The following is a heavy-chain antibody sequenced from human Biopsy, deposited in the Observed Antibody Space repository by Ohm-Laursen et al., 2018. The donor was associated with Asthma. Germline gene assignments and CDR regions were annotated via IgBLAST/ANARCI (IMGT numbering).Heavy chain of an antibody. D-gene: IGHD3-22*01. Sequence: TLSLTCTASGGSISSGGYPWNWIRQPPGKGLEWIGYIFYSGGTYYNPSLKSRVTISVDRSTKQISLKVRSVTAADTAVYFCARGAYYEDSNGYHGAFDIWGQGAMVTVSS. V-gene: IGHV4-30-2*01. CDR2: IFYSGGT. J-gene: IGHJ3*02. CDR3: ARGAYYEDSNGYHGAFDI. CDR1: GGSISSGGYP.